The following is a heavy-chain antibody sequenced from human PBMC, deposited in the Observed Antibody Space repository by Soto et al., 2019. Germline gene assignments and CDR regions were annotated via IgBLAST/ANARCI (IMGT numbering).Heavy chain of an antibody. J-gene: IGHJ6*02. CDR2: INPNPGRT. Sequence: DSVKVSCMASGYTFTGYYMRCVPPAPGQGLAWMGWINPNPGRTNYAQKFQGWVTMSRDTSISTAYMELSRLRSDDTAVYYCATESTQYCSGGSCYRYYYYGMDGWGQGTTVTVSS. CDR1: GYTFTGYY. D-gene: IGHD2-15*01. V-gene: IGHV1-2*04. CDR3: ATESTQYCSGGSCYRYYYYGMDG.